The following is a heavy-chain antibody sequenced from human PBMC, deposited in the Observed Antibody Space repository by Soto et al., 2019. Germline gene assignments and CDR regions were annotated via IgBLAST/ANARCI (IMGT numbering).Heavy chain of an antibody. Sequence: ASVKVSCKVSGYTLTELSMHWVRQAPGKGLEWMGGFDPEDGETIYAQKFQGRVTMTEDTSTDTLYLQMNSLRAEDTAVYYCAKDRYYYDSSGFSYYYYGMVVWGQGTTVTVSS. D-gene: IGHD3-22*01. V-gene: IGHV1-24*01. CDR1: GYTLTELS. CDR2: FDPEDGET. CDR3: AKDRYYYDSSGFSYYYYGMVV. J-gene: IGHJ6*02.